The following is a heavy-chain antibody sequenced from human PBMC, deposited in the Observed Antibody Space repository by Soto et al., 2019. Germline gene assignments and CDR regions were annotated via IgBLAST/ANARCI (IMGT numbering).Heavy chain of an antibody. Sequence: QVQLVQSGAEVKKPGSSVKVSCKASGGTFSSYAISWVRQAPGQGLEWMGGIIPLFGTAKYAQKFQGRVTITVDESTRTGYMELSSLRSEDTAVYYCAKGPPVGLQYFQYWGQGTLVTVSS. D-gene: IGHD1-26*01. V-gene: IGHV1-69*01. CDR1: GGTFSSYA. CDR2: IIPLFGTA. CDR3: AKGPPVGLQYFQY. J-gene: IGHJ1*01.